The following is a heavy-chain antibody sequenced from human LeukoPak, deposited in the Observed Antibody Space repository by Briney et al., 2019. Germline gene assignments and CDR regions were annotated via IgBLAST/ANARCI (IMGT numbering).Heavy chain of an antibody. CDR1: GYSFISYG. D-gene: IGHD3-10*01. V-gene: IGHV1-18*01. J-gene: IGHJ4*02. CDR2: ISVYNGNI. CDR3: ARAINYGSGSYYLFDY. Sequence: GASVKVSSKASGYSFISYGISWVRQAPGQGLDWMGWISVYNGNIHYAQKFQGRVTVTTDTSTNTAYMELRSLRSDDTAVYYCARAINYGSGSYYLFDYWGQGTLVTLSS.